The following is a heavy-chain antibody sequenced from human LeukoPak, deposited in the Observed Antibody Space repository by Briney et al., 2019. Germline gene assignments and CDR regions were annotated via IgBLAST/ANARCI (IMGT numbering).Heavy chain of an antibody. CDR1: DGSISTISYY. CDR2: IYYTGST. V-gene: IGHV4-39*01. J-gene: IGHJ4*02. Sequence: SETLSLTCSVSDGSISTISYYWGWVRQPPGKGLEWIGSIYYTGSTYFNPSLKSRVTVSIDTSKNQFSLKLSSVTAADTAVYYCARRGGSYRYFDYWGQGALVTVSS. CDR3: ARRGGSYRYFDY. D-gene: IGHD1-26*01.